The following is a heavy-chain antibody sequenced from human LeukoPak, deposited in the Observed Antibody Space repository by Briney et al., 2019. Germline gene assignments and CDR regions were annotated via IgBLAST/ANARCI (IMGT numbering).Heavy chain of an antibody. D-gene: IGHD3-10*01. V-gene: IGHV4-39*01. Sequence: SETLSLTCTVSGGSISSSSYYWGWIRQPPGKGLEWIGSIYYSGSTYYNPSLKSRVTISVDTPKNQFSLKLSSVTAADTAVYYRARSRGKFDYWGQGTLVTVSS. CDR3: ARSRGKFDY. J-gene: IGHJ4*02. CDR2: IYYSGST. CDR1: GGSISSSSYY.